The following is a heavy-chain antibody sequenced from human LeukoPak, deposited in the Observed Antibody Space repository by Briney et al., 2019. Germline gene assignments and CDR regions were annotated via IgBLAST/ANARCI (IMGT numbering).Heavy chain of an antibody. CDR1: GGSFSGYY. V-gene: IGHV4-34*01. Sequence: SETLSLTCAVYGGSFSGYYWSWIRQPPGKGLEWIGEINHSGSTNYNPSLKSRVTISVDTSKNQFSLKMSSVTAADTAVYYCARESYYDSSGYSHDAFDIWGQGTMVTVSS. CDR3: ARESYYDSSGYSHDAFDI. D-gene: IGHD3-22*01. J-gene: IGHJ3*02. CDR2: INHSGST.